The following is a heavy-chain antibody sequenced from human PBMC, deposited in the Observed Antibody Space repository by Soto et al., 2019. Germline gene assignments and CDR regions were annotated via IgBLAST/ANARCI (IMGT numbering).Heavy chain of an antibody. D-gene: IGHD3-3*01. CDR2: IYYSGST. CDR3: FGERITIFGVVITNDY. V-gene: IGHV4-39*01. CDR1: GGSISSSSYY. J-gene: IGHJ4*02. Sequence: SETLSLTCTVSGGSISSSSYYWGWIRQPPGKGLEWIGSIYYSGSTYYNPSLKSRVTISVDTSKNQFSLKLSSVTAADTAVYYCFGERITIFGVVITNDYWAQGTLVTVSS.